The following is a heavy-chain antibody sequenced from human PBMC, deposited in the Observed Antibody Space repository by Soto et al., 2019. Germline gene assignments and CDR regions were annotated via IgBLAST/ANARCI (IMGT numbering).Heavy chain of an antibody. CDR3: ARNDPYSSSPYYYMDV. CDR1: GGSISSSSYY. CDR2: TYYSGST. D-gene: IGHD6-13*01. V-gene: IGHV4-39*01. Sequence: SETLSLTCTVSGGSISSSSYYWGWIRQPPGKGLEWIGSTYYSGSTYYNPSLKSRVTISVDTSKNQFSLKLSSVTAADTAVYYCARNDPYSSSPYYYMDVWGKGTTVTVSS. J-gene: IGHJ6*03.